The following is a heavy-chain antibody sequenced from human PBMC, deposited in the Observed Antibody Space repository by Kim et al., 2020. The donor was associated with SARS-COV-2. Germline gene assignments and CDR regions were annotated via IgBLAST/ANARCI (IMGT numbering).Heavy chain of an antibody. CDR1: GASINNNY. Sequence: SETLSLTCTVSGASINNNYWTWIRQSPEKGLEWIGYIHSTGTTEYNPSLEGRVTLSIDTSRNQISLTLRSVTAADTAMYFCGRNGVYLDVWGKGTTVTVSS. CDR3: GRNGVYLDV. V-gene: IGHV4-59*08. D-gene: IGHD2-8*01. CDR2: IHSTGTT. J-gene: IGHJ6*03.